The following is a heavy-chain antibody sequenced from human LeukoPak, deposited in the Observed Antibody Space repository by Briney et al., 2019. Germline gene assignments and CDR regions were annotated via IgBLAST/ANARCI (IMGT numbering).Heavy chain of an antibody. CDR3: ARDGGAHYFDY. CDR1: GGSISSGGYY. Sequence: PSQTLSLTCTVSGGSISSGGYYWSWIRQPPGKGLEWIGYIYHSGSTYYNPSLKSRVTISVDRSKNQFSLKLSSVTAADTAVYYCARDGGAHYFDYWGQGTLVTVSS. CDR2: IYHSGST. D-gene: IGHD3-16*01. V-gene: IGHV4-30-2*01. J-gene: IGHJ4*02.